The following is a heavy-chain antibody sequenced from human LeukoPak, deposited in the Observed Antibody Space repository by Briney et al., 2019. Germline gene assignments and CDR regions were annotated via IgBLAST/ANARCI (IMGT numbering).Heavy chain of an antibody. Sequence: GGSLRLSCAASGFTFSTYWMNWVRQAPGKGLEWVANIKQDGSEKYYVDSVKGRFTISRDNAKNSLFLQMNSLRADDTAVYYCARGSGWLTDCWGQGTLVTVSS. D-gene: IGHD6-19*01. J-gene: IGHJ4*02. CDR3: ARGSGWLTDC. CDR2: IKQDGSEK. V-gene: IGHV3-7*05. CDR1: GFTFSTYW.